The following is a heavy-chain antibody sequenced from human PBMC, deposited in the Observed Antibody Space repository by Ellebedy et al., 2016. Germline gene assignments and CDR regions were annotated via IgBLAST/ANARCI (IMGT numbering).Heavy chain of an antibody. J-gene: IGHJ4*02. Sequence: GESLKISXAASGFTFRSYLMHWVRQAPGKGLEWVAVIWYDGSNKYYADSVKGRFTISRDNSKNTLYLQMNSLRAEDTAVYYCARSPGIAAAGTLSWYFDYWGQGTLVTVSS. CDR2: IWYDGSNK. CDR3: ARSPGIAAAGTLSWYFDY. D-gene: IGHD6-13*01. V-gene: IGHV3-33*08. CDR1: GFTFRSYL.